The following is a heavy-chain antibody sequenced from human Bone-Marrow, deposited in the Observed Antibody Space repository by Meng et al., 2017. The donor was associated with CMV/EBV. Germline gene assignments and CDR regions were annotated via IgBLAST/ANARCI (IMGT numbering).Heavy chain of an antibody. D-gene: IGHD2-8*01. CDR3: AKHLIRDYYYYGMDG. CDR1: GFTFSSYA. CDR2: ISGSGGST. Sequence: GGSLRLSCAASGFTFSSYAMSWVRQAPGKGLEWVSAISGSGGSTYYADSVKGRFTISRDNSKNTLYLQMNSLRAEDTAVYYCAKHLIRDYYYYGMDGWGQGTTVTVSS. V-gene: IGHV3-23*01. J-gene: IGHJ6*02.